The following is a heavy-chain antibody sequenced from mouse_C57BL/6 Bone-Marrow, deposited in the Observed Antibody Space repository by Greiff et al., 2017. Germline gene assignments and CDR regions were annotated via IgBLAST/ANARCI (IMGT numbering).Heavy chain of an antibody. CDR3: AREGDDGYYRYAMDY. J-gene: IGHJ4*01. V-gene: IGHV5-9*01. Sequence: EVQGVESGGGLVKPGGSLKLSCAASGFTFSSYTMSWVRQTPEKRLEWVATISGGGGNTYYPDSVKGRFTISRDNAKNTLYLQMSSLRSEDTALYYCAREGDDGYYRYAMDYWGQGTSVTVSS. CDR1: GFTFSSYT. D-gene: IGHD2-3*01. CDR2: ISGGGGNT.